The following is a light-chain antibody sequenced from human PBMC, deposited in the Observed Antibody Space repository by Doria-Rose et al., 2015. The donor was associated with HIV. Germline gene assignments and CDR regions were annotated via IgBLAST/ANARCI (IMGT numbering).Light chain of an antibody. J-gene: IGKJ3*01. CDR2: WAS. Sequence: TQSPESLGMSLGERATLNCKSNQSLLYTSKNYLAWYQQKPGQPPKLLIYWASTRQSGVPARFSGSGSGTDFTLTISSLEAEDVAAYYCQQYYDTPSFGPGTTVDIK. V-gene: IGKV4-1*01. CDR1: QSLLYTSKNY. CDR3: QQYYDTPS.